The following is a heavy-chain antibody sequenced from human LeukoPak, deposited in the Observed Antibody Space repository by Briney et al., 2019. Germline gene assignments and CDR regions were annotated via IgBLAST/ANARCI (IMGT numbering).Heavy chain of an antibody. D-gene: IGHD3-10*01. CDR3: ARHVGGYGSGRGKGYMDV. Sequence: PGESLKISCKGSGYSFTSYWIGWVRQMPGKGLEWMGIIYPGDSDTRYSPSFQGQVTISADKSITTAYLQWSSLKASDSAMYYCARHVGGYGSGRGKGYMDVWGKGTTVIISS. CDR1: GYSFTSYW. CDR2: IYPGDSDT. J-gene: IGHJ6*03. V-gene: IGHV5-51*01.